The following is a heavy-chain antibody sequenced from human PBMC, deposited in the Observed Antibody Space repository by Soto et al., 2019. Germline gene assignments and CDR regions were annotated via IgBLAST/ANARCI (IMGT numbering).Heavy chain of an antibody. CDR1: GFTFSNYG. CDR2: ISYDGNVA. Sequence: QVQLVESGGGVVQPGRSLRLSCAASGFTFSNYGMHWVRQAPGKGLEWVIVISYDGNVAYYADSVKGRFTISRDNSQNTLYLQMNSLRTEDTAMYYCVKEGPITNWYFYYWGQGTLVTVSS. J-gene: IGHJ4*02. D-gene: IGHD1-1*01. V-gene: IGHV3-30*18. CDR3: VKEGPITNWYFYY.